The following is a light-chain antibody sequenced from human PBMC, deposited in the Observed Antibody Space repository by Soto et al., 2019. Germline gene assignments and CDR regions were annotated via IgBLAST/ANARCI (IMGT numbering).Light chain of an antibody. CDR2: DAS. V-gene: IGKV3-15*01. CDR3: QQYNDWPRT. J-gene: IGKJ1*01. CDR1: QSISTK. Sequence: ETVMMQSPATLSVSPGERVTLSCRAGQSISTKLAWYQRKPGQAPRLVIYDASTRATGIPARFSGSGSGTEFTLTISSLQSEDFAVYSCQQYNDWPRTFGQGTKVEIK.